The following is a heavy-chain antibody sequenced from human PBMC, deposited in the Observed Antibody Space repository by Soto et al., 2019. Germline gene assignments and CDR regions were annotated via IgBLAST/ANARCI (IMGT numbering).Heavy chain of an antibody. CDR3: AATYYDSSGYYPFDY. D-gene: IGHD3-22*01. V-gene: IGHV1-69*01. Sequence: QVQLVQSGAEVKKPGSSVKVSCKASGGTFSSYAISWVRQAPGQGLEWMGGIIPTFGTANYAQKFQGRVTITADESTSTAYMERSSLRSEDTAVYYCAATYYDSSGYYPFDYWGQGTLVTVSS. CDR1: GGTFSSYA. CDR2: IIPTFGTA. J-gene: IGHJ4*02.